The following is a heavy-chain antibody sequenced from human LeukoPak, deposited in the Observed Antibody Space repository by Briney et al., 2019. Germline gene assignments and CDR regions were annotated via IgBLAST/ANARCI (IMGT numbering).Heavy chain of an antibody. CDR1: GFTFDDYA. J-gene: IGHJ2*01. CDR3: AKSNSAAGLTSYWYFDL. CDR2: ISWNSGSI. V-gene: IGHV3-9*01. D-gene: IGHD6-13*01. Sequence: GGSLRLSCAASGFTFDDYAMHWVRQAPGKGLEWVSGISWNSGSIGYADSVKGRFTISRDNAKNSLYLQMDSLRAEDTALYYCAKSNSAAGLTSYWYFDLWGRGTLVTVSS.